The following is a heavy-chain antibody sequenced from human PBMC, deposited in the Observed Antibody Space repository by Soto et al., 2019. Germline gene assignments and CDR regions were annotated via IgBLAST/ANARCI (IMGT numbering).Heavy chain of an antibody. J-gene: IGHJ4*02. CDR1: VFTFKISG. V-gene: IGHV3-21*05. CDR2: IGSDHSDI. D-gene: IGHD6-13*01. CDR3: ARLQAAAGDNVLTFDY. Sequence: GGSVRLSCAASVFTFKISGMHWFCQAPGKGLEWISYIGSDHSDIGYADSVKGRFTISRDNAKDSLYLQMNSLRVEDTAMYYCARLQAAAGDNVLTFDYWGQGTLVTVSS.